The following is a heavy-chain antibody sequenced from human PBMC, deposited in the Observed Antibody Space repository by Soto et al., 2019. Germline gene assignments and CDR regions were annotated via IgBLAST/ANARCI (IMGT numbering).Heavy chain of an antibody. J-gene: IGHJ4*02. V-gene: IGHV4-59*01. CDR3: ARGNWQQLVGYYFDY. CDR2: IYYSGST. Sequence: PSETLSLTCTVSGGSISSYYWSWIRQPPGKGLEWIGYIYYSGSTNYNPSLKSRVTISVDTSKNQFSLKLSSVTAADTAVYYCARGNWQQLVGYYFDYWGQGTLVTVSS. CDR1: GGSISSYY. D-gene: IGHD6-13*01.